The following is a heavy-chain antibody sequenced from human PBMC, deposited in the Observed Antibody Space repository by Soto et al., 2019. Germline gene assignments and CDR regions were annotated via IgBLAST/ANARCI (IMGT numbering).Heavy chain of an antibody. CDR1: GFTFSSYG. D-gene: IGHD3-3*01. Sequence: QVQLVESGGGVVQPGRSLRLSCAASGFTFSSYGMHWVRQAPGKGLEWVAVISYDGSNKYYADSVKGRFTISRDNSKNSLYLQMNSLRAEDTAVYYCAKDQGGDVLRFLEWSWAFDIWGQGTMVTVSS. CDR2: ISYDGSNK. CDR3: AKDQGGDVLRFLEWSWAFDI. J-gene: IGHJ3*02. V-gene: IGHV3-30*18.